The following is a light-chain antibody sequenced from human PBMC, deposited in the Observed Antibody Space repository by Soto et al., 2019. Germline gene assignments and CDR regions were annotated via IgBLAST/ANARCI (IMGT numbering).Light chain of an antibody. J-gene: IGLJ1*01. Sequence: QSVLTQSPSASGSPGQSVTISCTGTSSDIGFHNHVSWYQQHPGKAPKLLIYEVSYRPPGVSARFSGSQSGDKDTLTISGLQDADEADYYCSSYTSTNTLVFDTGKKATVL. CDR1: SSDIGFHNH. V-gene: IGLV2-14*01. CDR3: SSYTSTNTLV. CDR2: EVS.